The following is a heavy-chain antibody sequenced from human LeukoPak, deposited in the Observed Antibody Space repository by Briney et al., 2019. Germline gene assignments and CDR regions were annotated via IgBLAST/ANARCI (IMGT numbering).Heavy chain of an antibody. V-gene: IGHV3-30*04. CDR3: ARAQGSYYHYYMDV. CDR2: ISYDGSKK. J-gene: IGHJ6*03. D-gene: IGHD1-26*01. Sequence: PGRSLRLSCAASGFTFSNYAMHWVRQAPGKGLEWVAIISYDGSKKYYADSVKGRFTISRDNSKNTLYLQMNSLRAEDTAVYYCARAQGSYYHYYMDVWGKGTTVTVSS. CDR1: GFTFSNYA.